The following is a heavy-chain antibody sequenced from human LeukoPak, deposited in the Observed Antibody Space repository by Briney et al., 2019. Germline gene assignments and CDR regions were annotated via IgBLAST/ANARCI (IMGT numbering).Heavy chain of an antibody. V-gene: IGHV4-4*08. CDR3: ARLLGYCTATSCSYMDV. CDR2: IYTSGST. D-gene: IGHD2-2*01. Sequence: PSETLSLTCAVSGGPFSGYYWSWIRQPPGKGLEWIGNIYTSGSTNYNPSLKSRVTISVDTSKSQFSLKLRSVTAADTAVYYCARLLGYCTATSCSYMDVWGKGTTVTVSS. J-gene: IGHJ6*03. CDR1: GGPFSGYY.